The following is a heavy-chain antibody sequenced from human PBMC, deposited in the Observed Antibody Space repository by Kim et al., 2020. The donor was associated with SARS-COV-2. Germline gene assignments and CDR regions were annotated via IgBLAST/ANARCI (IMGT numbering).Heavy chain of an antibody. CDR2: IYYSGST. J-gene: IGHJ3*02. D-gene: IGHD5-18*01. CDR3: ARDLIDTYGYKLDIFDI. V-gene: IGHV4-31*02. Sequence: SETLSLTCTVSGASIRSGGHYWNWIRQHPGKGLEWIGYIYYSGSTDYNPSLKSRVTISVDTSKNQFSLNLRSVTAADTAVYYCARDLIDTYGYKLDIFDIWGQGTMVTVSS. CDR1: GASIRSGGHY.